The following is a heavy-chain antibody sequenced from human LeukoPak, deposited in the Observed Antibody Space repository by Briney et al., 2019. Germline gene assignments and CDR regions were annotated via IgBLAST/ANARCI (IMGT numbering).Heavy chain of an antibody. CDR1: GFTFSSYA. J-gene: IGHJ4*02. CDR3: AKGVPAAIHYFDY. D-gene: IGHD2-2*02. CDR2: ISGSSGST. V-gene: IGHV3-23*01. Sequence: PGGSLRLSCAASGFTFSSYAMSWVRQAPGRGLEWVSAISGSSGSTYYADSVKGRFTISRDNSKNTLYLQMNSLRAEDTAVYYCAKGVPAAIHYFDYWGQGTLVTVSS.